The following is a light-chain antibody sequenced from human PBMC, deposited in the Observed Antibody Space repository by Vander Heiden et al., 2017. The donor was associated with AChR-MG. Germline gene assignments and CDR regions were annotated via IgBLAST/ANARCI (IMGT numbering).Light chain of an antibody. V-gene: IGLV3-19*01. Sequence: SSELTQDPAVSVALGQTVRIPCPGDSLRSYYASWYQQKPGQAPVLVIYGKNNRPSGIPDRFSGSSSGNTASLTITGAQAEDEADYYCNSRDSSGNHYVFRTGTKVTVL. J-gene: IGLJ1*01. CDR2: GKN. CDR3: NSRDSSGNHYV. CDR1: SLRSYY.